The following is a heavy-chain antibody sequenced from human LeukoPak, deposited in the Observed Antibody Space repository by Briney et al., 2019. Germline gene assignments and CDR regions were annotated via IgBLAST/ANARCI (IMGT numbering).Heavy chain of an antibody. J-gene: IGHJ3*02. CDR3: ARDGLRDIPLGPTRGAFDI. D-gene: IGHD1-26*01. CDR1: GGSISSYY. CDR2: IYYSGST. V-gene: IGHV4-59*01. Sequence: SETLSLTCTVSGGSISSYYWSWIRQPPGKGLEWIGDIYYSGSTNYNPSLKSRVTISVDTSKNQFSLKLSSVTAADTAVYYCARDGLRDIPLGPTRGAFDIWGQGTMVTVSS.